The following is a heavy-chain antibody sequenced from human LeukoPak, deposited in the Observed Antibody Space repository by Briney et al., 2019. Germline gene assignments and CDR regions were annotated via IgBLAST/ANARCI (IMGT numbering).Heavy chain of an antibody. D-gene: IGHD6-13*01. J-gene: IGHJ6*03. V-gene: IGHV1-18*01. CDR1: GYTFTSYG. Sequence: ASVKVSCKASGYTFTSYGITWVRQAPGQGLEWMGWISAYNGNTNTNYVRKLQGRVTMTTDTSTSTAYMELRSLRSDDTAVYYCASLDSSSWTNMDVWGNGTTVTVSS. CDR3: ASLDSSSWTNMDV. CDR2: ISAYNGNTNT.